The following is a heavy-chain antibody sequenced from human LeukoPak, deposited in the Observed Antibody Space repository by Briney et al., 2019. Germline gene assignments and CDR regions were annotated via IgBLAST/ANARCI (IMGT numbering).Heavy chain of an antibody. Sequence: GGSLRLSCAASGFTFSTYAMSWVRQAPGKGLEWVSAISGSGGSTYYADSVKGRFTISRDNSKDTLYLQMNSLRAEDTAVYYCAKRLTGWQQLVAGGWFDPWGQGTLVTVSS. D-gene: IGHD6-13*01. CDR2: ISGSGGST. CDR1: GFTFSTYA. V-gene: IGHV3-23*01. J-gene: IGHJ5*02. CDR3: AKRLTGWQQLVAGGWFDP.